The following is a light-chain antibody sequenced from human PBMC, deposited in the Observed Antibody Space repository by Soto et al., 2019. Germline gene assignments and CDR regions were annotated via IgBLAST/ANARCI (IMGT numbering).Light chain of an antibody. CDR3: SSYATSTTSCV. Sequence: QSALTQPASVSGSPGQSITISCTGSSSDVGSYNYVSWYQHHPGKAPKLIIYEVTKRPSGVSNRFSGSKSDSTASLTISDLQAEDEADYYCSSYATSTTSCVFGTGTKVTVL. V-gene: IGLV2-14*01. CDR2: EVT. CDR1: SSDVGSYNY. J-gene: IGLJ1*01.